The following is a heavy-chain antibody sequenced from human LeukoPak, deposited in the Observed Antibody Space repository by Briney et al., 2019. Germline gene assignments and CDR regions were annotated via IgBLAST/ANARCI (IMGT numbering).Heavy chain of an antibody. CDR2: VSAGHHA. D-gene: IGHD5-18*01. J-gene: IGHJ4*02. CDR1: GFTLGGHD. CDR3: VREARGYHYTYFDY. Sequence: PGGSLRLSCTASGFTLGGHDMHRVRQTTGDGLEWVAAVSAGHHAFYAGSVKGRFTVSREDAKNSLYLQMNSLRAGDTAVYYCVREARGYHYTYFDYWGQGSLVTVSS. V-gene: IGHV3-13*01.